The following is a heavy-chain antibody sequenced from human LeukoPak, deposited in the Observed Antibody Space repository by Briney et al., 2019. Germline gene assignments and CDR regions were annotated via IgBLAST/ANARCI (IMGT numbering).Heavy chain of an antibody. J-gene: IGHJ6*04. V-gene: IGHV3-30*02. CDR2: IRNDGSNK. Sequence: GGSLRLSCAASGFIFSSYGMHWVRQAPGKGLEWVAFIRNDGSNKYYADSVKGRFTISRDNSKNTLYLQMNSLRAEDTAVYYCAELGITMIGGVWGKGTTVTISS. CDR1: GFIFSSYG. CDR3: AELGITMIGGV. D-gene: IGHD3-10*02.